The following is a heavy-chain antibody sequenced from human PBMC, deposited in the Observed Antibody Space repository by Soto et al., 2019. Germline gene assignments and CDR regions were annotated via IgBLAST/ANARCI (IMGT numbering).Heavy chain of an antibody. CDR3: AKDQGSSWYEIDY. V-gene: IGHV3-23*01. Sequence: GGSLRLSCAAGGVTFSNYAVTWVRQAPGKGLEWVSTISGSGGSTYYADSVKGRFTISRDNSKNTLYLQMNGLRAEDTAVYYCAKDQGSSWYEIDYWGQGTLVTVSS. CDR2: ISGSGGST. D-gene: IGHD6-13*01. J-gene: IGHJ4*02. CDR1: GVTFSNYA.